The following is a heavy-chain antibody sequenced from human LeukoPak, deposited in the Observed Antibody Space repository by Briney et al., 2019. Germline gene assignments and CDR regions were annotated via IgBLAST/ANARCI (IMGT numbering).Heavy chain of an antibody. CDR2: INHSGST. CDR1: GGSFSGYY. J-gene: IGHJ1*01. V-gene: IGHV4-34*01. D-gene: IGHD6-19*01. Sequence: SETLSLTCAVYGGSFSGYYWGWIRQPPGKGLEWIGEINHSGSTNYNPSLKSRVTISVDTSKNQFSLKLSSVTAADTAVYYCARGPYSSGWYDFGYFQHWGQGTLVTVSS. CDR3: ARGPYSSGWYDFGYFQH.